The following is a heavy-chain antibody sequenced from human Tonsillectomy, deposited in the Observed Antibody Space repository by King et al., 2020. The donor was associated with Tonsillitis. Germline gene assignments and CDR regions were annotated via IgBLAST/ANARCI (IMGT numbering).Heavy chain of an antibody. Sequence: EVQLVESGGGLVQPGGSLRLSCAASGFTFSTYTMHWVRQAPGKELEWVSSISSGNTYIYYADSVKGRFTISRDNAKNSLYLQMNGLRVEDTAVYYCARECSSTSCYSPLGAFDIWGHGTMVTVSS. V-gene: IGHV3-21*01. CDR1: GFTFSTYT. CDR2: ISSGNTYI. J-gene: IGHJ3*02. D-gene: IGHD2-2*02. CDR3: ARECSSTSCYSPLGAFDI.